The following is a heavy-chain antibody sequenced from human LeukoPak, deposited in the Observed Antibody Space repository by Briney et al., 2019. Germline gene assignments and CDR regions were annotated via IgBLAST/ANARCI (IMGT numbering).Heavy chain of an antibody. J-gene: IGHJ6*03. CDR3: ARGRPERITIFGGPQRPYYMDV. CDR1: GGSISSSSYY. Sequence: TSETLSLTCTVSGGSISSSSYYWGWIRQPPGKGLEWIGSIYYSGSTYYNPSLKSRVTISVDTSKNQFSLKLSSVTAADTAVYYCARGRPERITIFGGPQRPYYMDVWGKGTTVTVSS. CDR2: IYYSGST. D-gene: IGHD3-3*01. V-gene: IGHV4-39*07.